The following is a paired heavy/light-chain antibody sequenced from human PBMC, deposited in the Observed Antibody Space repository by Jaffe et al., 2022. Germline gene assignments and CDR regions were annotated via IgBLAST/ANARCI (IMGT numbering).Light chain of an antibody. V-gene: IGLV3-19*01. CDR2: DKD. CDR3: NSRHSSGNSHVI. J-gene: IGLJ2*01. CDR1: SLRSYY. Sequence: SSELTQDPAVSVALGQTVRITCQGDSLRSYYASWYQQKPGQAPVLVIYDKDKRPSGIPDRFSGSRSGNTASLTITGAQAEDEADYYCNSRHSSGNSHVIFGGGTRLAVL.
Heavy chain of an antibody. V-gene: IGHV4-39*01. CDR2: IHYSDT. Sequence: QLQLQESGPGLLRPSETLSLTCTVSGGSISSSRYYWAWIRQPPGKGLEWVGTIHYSDTYSNPSLKSRVTISVDTSMNQLSLKLSSVTAADSAVYYCARQFMDYYCYYMDVWGKGTTVIVSS. J-gene: IGHJ6*03. CDR3: ARQFMDYYCYYMDV. CDR1: GGSISSSRYY.